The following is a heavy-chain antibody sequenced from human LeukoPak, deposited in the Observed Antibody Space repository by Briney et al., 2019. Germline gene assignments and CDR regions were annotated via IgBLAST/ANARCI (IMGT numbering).Heavy chain of an antibody. D-gene: IGHD2-2*01. Sequence: PSETLSLTCTVSGGSISSYYWSWIRQPPGKGLEWIGYIYYSGSTNYNPSLKSRVTISVDTSKNQFSLKLSSVTAADTAVYYCAGGVYCSSTSCSGGASDIWGQGTMVTVSS. V-gene: IGHV4-59*01. CDR2: IYYSGST. CDR3: AGGVYCSSTSCSGGASDI. CDR1: GGSISSYY. J-gene: IGHJ3*02.